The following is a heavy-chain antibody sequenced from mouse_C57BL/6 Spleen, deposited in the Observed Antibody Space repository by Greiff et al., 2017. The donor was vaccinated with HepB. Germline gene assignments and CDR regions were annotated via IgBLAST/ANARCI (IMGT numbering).Heavy chain of an antibody. CDR3: ARGYYEPAWFAY. CDR1: GYAFSSYW. J-gene: IGHJ3*01. D-gene: IGHD2-3*01. Sequence: QVQLQQSGAELVKPGASVKISCKASGYAFSSYWMNWVKQRPGKGLEWIGQIYPGDGDTNYNGKFKGKATLTADKSSSTAYMQLSSLTSEDSAVYFCARGYYEPAWFAYWGQGTLVTVSA. V-gene: IGHV1-80*01. CDR2: IYPGDGDT.